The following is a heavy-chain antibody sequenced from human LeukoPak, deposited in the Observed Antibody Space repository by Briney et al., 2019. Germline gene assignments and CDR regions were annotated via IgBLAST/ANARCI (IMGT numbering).Heavy chain of an antibody. Sequence: SETLSLTCTVSGGSISSYYWSWIRQPPGKGLEWIGYIYYSGSTNYNPSLKSRVTISVDTSKNQFSLKLSSVTAADTAVYYCARRPNYYDSSDLGYYYYYGMDVWGQGTTVTVPS. D-gene: IGHD3-22*01. J-gene: IGHJ6*02. CDR1: GGSISSYY. CDR3: ARRPNYYDSSDLGYYYYYGMDV. V-gene: IGHV4-59*08. CDR2: IYYSGST.